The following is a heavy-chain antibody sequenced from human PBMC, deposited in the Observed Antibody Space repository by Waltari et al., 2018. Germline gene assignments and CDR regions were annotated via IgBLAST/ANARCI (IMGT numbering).Heavy chain of an antibody. D-gene: IGHD3-9*01. Sequence: QVQLVQSGAEVKTPGSSVKVACQASGGPFSSYAISMVRKAPGQGLEWMEAIIPIFGTANYAQKFQGRVTITADESTSTAYMELSSLRSEDTAVYYCARYLYDILTGYSRRSPFDYWGQGTLVTVSS. V-gene: IGHV1-69*01. CDR1: GGPFSSYA. CDR3: ARYLYDILTGYSRRSPFDY. CDR2: IIPIFGTA. J-gene: IGHJ4*02.